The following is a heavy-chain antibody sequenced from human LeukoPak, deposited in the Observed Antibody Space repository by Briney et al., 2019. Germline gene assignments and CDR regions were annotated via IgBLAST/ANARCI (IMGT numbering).Heavy chain of an antibody. J-gene: IGHJ6*02. CDR3: ARDKGLARGSGSYYYYGMDV. Sequence: SETLSLTCTVSGVSISSITDYWSWIRQPPGKGLEWIGYIYYSGSTNYNPSLKSRVTISVDTSKNQFSLKLSSVTAADTAVYYCARDKGLARGSGSYYYYGMDVWGQGTTVTVSS. CDR1: GVSISSITDY. CDR2: IYYSGST. D-gene: IGHD3-10*01. V-gene: IGHV4-61*01.